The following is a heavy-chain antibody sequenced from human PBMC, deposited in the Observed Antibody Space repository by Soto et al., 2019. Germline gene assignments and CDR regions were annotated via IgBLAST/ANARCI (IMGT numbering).Heavy chain of an antibody. Sequence: QVQLVQSGAEVRKPGASVKVSCEASGYTFTRYDIYWVRQATGQGLEWMGWLNPNTGNSGYAQKLQGTITVTNDSSKEADHREPSSLRCEDTAVSYCARRAATNGWKGFGAEKYYCGFWGQGTLVTVSS. D-gene: IGHD3-10*01. V-gene: IGHV1-8*01. CDR1: GYTFTRYD. J-gene: IGHJ1*01. CDR2: LNPNTGNS. CDR3: ARRAATNGWKGFGAEKYYCGF.